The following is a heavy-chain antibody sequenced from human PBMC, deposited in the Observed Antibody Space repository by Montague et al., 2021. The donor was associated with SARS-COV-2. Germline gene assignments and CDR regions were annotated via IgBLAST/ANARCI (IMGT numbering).Heavy chain of an antibody. CDR2: ISTTGANT. V-gene: IGHV3-23*01. J-gene: IGHJ3*01. Sequence: SLRLSCAASGFTFSIFGMNWVRQAPGKGLELVSAISTTGANTYYAGSVQGRFTISRDDSKKTLYLQLNSLRDEFTAVYYCAKEGVVVGADGFDYWGQGTMV. D-gene: IGHD3-22*01. CDR1: GFTFSIFG. CDR3: AKEGVVVGADGFDY.